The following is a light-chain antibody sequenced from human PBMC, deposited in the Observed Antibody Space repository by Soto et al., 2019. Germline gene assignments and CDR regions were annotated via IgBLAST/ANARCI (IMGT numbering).Light chain of an antibody. CDR2: DVS. CDR3: CSYAGSLLYV. CDR1: SSDVGGYNY. J-gene: IGLJ1*01. Sequence: QSALTQPRSVSGSPGQSVTISCTGTSSDVGGYNYVSWYQQHPGKAPKLMIYDVSKRPSGVPDHFSGSKSGNTASLTISGLQAEDEADYYCCSYAGSLLYVFGTGTKLTVL. V-gene: IGLV2-11*01.